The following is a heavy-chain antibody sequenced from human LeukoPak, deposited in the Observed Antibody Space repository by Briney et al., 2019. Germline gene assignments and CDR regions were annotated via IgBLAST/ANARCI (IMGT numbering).Heavy chain of an antibody. V-gene: IGHV1-69*05. CDR1: GGTFSSYA. Sequence: SVKVSCKASGGTFSSYAISWVRQAPGQGLEWMGGIIPIFGTANYAQKFQGRVTITTDESTSTAYMELSSLTSEDTAVYYCARGYSYGYRGLGGNFDYWGQGTLVTVSS. D-gene: IGHD5-18*01. CDR3: ARGYSYGYRGLGGNFDY. CDR2: IIPIFGTA. J-gene: IGHJ4*02.